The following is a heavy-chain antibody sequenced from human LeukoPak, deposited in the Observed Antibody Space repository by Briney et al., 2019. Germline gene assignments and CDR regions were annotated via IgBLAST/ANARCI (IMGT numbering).Heavy chain of an antibody. Sequence: TPSETPSLTCTVSGGSISSYYWSWLRQPPGKGLEWIGYIYYSGRTNYNPSLKSRVTISVDTSKNQFSLKLSSVTAADTAVYYCARAGWGSPFDYWGQGTLVTVSS. CDR2: IYYSGRT. CDR3: ARAGWGSPFDY. J-gene: IGHJ4*02. D-gene: IGHD3-16*01. V-gene: IGHV4-59*01. CDR1: GGSISSYY.